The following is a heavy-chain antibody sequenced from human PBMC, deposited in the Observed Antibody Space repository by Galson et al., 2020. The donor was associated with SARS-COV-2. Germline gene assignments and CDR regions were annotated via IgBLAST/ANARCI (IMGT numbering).Heavy chain of an antibody. CDR2: ISHDGRIQ. CDR1: GFTFSNYA. V-gene: IGHV3-30*04. D-gene: IGHD3-16*01. CDR3: ARDVSGGGCDI. J-gene: IGHJ3*02. Sequence: HLGESLKISCAASGFTFSNYAIHWVRQAPGKGLEWVAVISHDGRIQVYADSVKGRFTIFRDNSENMVFLQVSSLRTDDTALYYCARDVSGGGCDIWGQGTMLTVSS.